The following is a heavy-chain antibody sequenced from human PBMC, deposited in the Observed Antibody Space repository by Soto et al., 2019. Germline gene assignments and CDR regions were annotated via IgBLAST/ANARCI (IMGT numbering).Heavy chain of an antibody. Sequence: SETLSLTCTVSGGSISSGGYYWSWIRQHPGKGLEWIGYIYFSGSTYYNPSLKSRVTISVDTSKNQFSLKLSSVTAADTAVYYCARDKGFIAFDIWGQGTMVTVSS. J-gene: IGHJ3*02. D-gene: IGHD3-10*01. CDR1: GGSISSGGYY. V-gene: IGHV4-31*03. CDR3: ARDKGFIAFDI. CDR2: IYFSGST.